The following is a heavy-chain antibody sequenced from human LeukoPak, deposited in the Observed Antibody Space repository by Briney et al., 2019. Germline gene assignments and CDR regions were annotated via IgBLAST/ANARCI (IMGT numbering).Heavy chain of an antibody. V-gene: IGHV1-69*04. CDR1: GGTFSSYA. D-gene: IGHD5-24*01. CDR2: IIPILGIA. CDR3: ARDGGIDGYNSYYFDY. J-gene: IGHJ4*02. Sequence: ASVKVSCKASGGTFSSYAISWVRQAPGQGLEWMGRIIPILGIANYAQKFQGRVTITADKSTSTAYMELSSLRSEDTAVYYCARDGGIDGYNSYYFDYWGQGTLVTVSS.